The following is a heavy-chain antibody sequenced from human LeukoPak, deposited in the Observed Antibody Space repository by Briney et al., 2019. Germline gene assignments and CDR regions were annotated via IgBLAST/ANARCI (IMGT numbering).Heavy chain of an antibody. CDR2: ISHSGST. V-gene: IGHV4-4*02. J-gene: IGHJ4*02. CDR1: GGSSSGRTG. D-gene: IGHD4-11*01. CDR3: AKMTPVTSFQLLVLDS. Sequence: SGTRSLPSAVSGGSSSGRTGWLWVGHPPGKGLGWIGEISHSGSTNYNPSLESRVTVSVDNSKNQFSLKLSSVTAADTAVYYCAKMTPVTSFQLLVLDSWGPGTLATISS.